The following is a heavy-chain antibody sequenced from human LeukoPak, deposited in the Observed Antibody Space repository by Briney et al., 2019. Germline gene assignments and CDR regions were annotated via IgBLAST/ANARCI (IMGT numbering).Heavy chain of an antibody. CDR2: IDGDGSSR. Sequence: GGSLRLSCAASGFTFTSYWIHWVRQVPGKGLEWVSRIDGDGSSRSYADSVQGRFTISRDNGKKTVFLQMNSLSAEDTAVYYCARGLGYPGVPAALNQDYWGQGTLVTVSS. D-gene: IGHD2-2*01. V-gene: IGHV3-74*01. CDR3: ARGLGYPGVPAALNQDY. J-gene: IGHJ4*02. CDR1: GFTFTSYW.